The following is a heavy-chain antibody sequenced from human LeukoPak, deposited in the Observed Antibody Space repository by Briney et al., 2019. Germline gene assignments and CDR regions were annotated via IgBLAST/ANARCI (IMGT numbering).Heavy chain of an antibody. Sequence: AGGSLRLSCAVSEFTFSNYWMHWVRQAPGKGLVWVSRINTDGSSTYYADSVKGRFTISRDNSKNTLYLQMNSLRAEDTAVYYCAKGTYSSGWHDYYYYYGMDVWGQGTTVTVSS. V-gene: IGHV3-74*01. D-gene: IGHD6-19*01. CDR3: AKGTYSSGWHDYYYYYGMDV. CDR1: EFTFSNYW. J-gene: IGHJ6*02. CDR2: INTDGSST.